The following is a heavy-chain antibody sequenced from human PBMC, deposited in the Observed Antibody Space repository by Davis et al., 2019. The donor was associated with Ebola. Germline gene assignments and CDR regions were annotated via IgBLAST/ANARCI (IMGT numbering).Heavy chain of an antibody. CDR1: CFTFSSYA. CDR3: AKEGGGYNSVFDY. V-gene: IGHV3-23*01. J-gene: IGHJ4*02. CDR2: ISGSGGST. Sequence: GESLITSCAASCFTFSSYAMSWVRQSPGKGLEWVSAISGSGGSTYYADSVNGRFTISRDNSKNTLYLQMNSLRAEATAVYYCAKEGGGYNSVFDYWGQGTLVTVSS. D-gene: IGHD5-24*01.